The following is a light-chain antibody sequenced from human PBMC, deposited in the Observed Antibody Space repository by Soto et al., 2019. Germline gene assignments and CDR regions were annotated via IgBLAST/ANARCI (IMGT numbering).Light chain of an antibody. CDR1: SSNIGNNY. Sequence: QSLLTQPPSVSAAPGQKVTISCSGSSSNIGNNYVSWYQQLPGTAPKLLIYDNNKRPSGIPDRFSGSKSGTSATLGITGLQTGDEADYYCGTWDSSLSACYVFGTGTKVTGL. J-gene: IGLJ1*01. CDR2: DNN. CDR3: GTWDSSLSACYV. V-gene: IGLV1-51*01.